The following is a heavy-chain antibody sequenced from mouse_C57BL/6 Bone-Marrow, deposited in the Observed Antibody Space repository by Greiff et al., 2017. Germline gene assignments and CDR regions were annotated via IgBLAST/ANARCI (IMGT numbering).Heavy chain of an antibody. CDR3: ARSVYAMDY. Sequence: VKLQESGAELARPGASVKLSCKASGYTFTSYGISWVKQRTGQGLEWIGEIYPRSGNTYYNEKFKGKATLTADKSSSTAYMELRSLTSEDSAVYFCARSVYAMDYWGQGTSVTVSS. CDR2: IYPRSGNT. CDR1: GYTFTSYG. V-gene: IGHV1-81*01. J-gene: IGHJ4*01.